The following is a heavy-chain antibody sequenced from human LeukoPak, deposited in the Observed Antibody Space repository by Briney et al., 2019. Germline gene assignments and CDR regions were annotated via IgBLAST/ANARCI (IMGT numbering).Heavy chain of an antibody. CDR3: AKVGRLRYFDWLSGGDAFDI. CDR2: ISYDGSNK. D-gene: IGHD3-9*01. Sequence: PGRSLRLSCAASGFTFSSYGMHWVRQAPGEGLEWVAVISYDGSNKYYADSVKGRFTISRDNSKNTLYLQMNSLRAEDTAVYYCAKVGRLRYFDWLSGGDAFDIWGQGTMVTVSS. V-gene: IGHV3-30*18. CDR1: GFTFSSYG. J-gene: IGHJ3*02.